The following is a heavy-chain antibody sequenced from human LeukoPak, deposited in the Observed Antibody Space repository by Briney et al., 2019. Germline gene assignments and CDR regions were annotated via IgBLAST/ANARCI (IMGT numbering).Heavy chain of an antibody. Sequence: GGSLRLSCAASGFTLSSYAMSWVRQAPGKGLEWVANIKRDGRDKNSVDSVKGRFTISRDNAKNSMFLQMNSLRVEDTAVYYCARESRITGTTTSGFDIWGQGTMVTVSS. J-gene: IGHJ3*02. CDR2: IKRDGRDK. CDR1: GFTLSSYA. D-gene: IGHD1-20*01. V-gene: IGHV3-7*01. CDR3: ARESRITGTTTSGFDI.